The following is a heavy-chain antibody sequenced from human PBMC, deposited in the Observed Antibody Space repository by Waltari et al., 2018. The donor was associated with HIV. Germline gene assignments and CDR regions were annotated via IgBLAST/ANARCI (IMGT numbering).Heavy chain of an antibody. Sequence: QVQVQVSGPGLVKPSGTLSLTCAVSGVSISSTNWWSWVRQPPGKGLEWIGEISQSGDTNYNPALKSRVAISVDKSKTQFSLMLSSVTAADTAVYYCARVAARTSYYFYYMDVWGRGTTVTVSS. CDR1: GVSISSTNW. V-gene: IGHV4-4*02. D-gene: IGHD6-6*01. J-gene: IGHJ6*03. CDR2: ISQSGDT. CDR3: ARVAARTSYYFYYMDV.